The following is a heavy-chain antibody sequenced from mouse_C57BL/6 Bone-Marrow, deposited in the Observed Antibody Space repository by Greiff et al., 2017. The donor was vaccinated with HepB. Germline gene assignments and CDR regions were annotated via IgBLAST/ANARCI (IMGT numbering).Heavy chain of an antibody. D-gene: IGHD2-4*01. J-gene: IGHJ3*01. CDR3: ARNGDYDYSWFAY. V-gene: IGHV2-2*01. CDR2: IWSGGST. Sequence: VHLVESGPGLVQPSQSLSITCTVSGFSLTSYGVHWVRQSPGKGLEWLGVIWSGGSTDYNAAFISRLSISKDNSKSQVFFKMNSLQADDTAIYYCARNGDYDYSWFAYWGQGTLVTVSA. CDR1: GFSLTSYG.